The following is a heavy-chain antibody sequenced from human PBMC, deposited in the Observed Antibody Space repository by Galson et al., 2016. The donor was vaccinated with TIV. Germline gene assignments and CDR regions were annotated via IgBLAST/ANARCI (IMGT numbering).Heavy chain of an antibody. CDR3: ATVVWFPGPTLVS. CDR1: GYTFTEIA. D-gene: IGHD2-21*01. Sequence: SVKVSCKVSGYTFTEIAMHWVRQAPGKGLAWMGGFDPDAGRTTYAQKFNGRVTVTEATATDTAYMKVNNLSADDTAVYSCATVVWFPGPTLVSWGHGTLVTVSS. J-gene: IGHJ5*01. V-gene: IGHV1-24*01. CDR2: FDPDAGRT.